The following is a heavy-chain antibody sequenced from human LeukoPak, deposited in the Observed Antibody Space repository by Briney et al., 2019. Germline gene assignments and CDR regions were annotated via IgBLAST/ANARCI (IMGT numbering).Heavy chain of an antibody. CDR2: IYTSGST. CDR3: ARVQWELRQPYGYYYYMDV. V-gene: IGHV4-39*07. CDR1: GGSISSSSYH. Sequence: SETLSLTCTVSGGSISSSSYHWGWIRQPPGKGLEWIGRIYTSGSTNYNPSLKSRVTMSVDTSKNQFSLKLSSVTAADTAVYYCARVQWELRQPYGYYYYMDVWGKGTTVTISS. J-gene: IGHJ6*03. D-gene: IGHD1-26*01.